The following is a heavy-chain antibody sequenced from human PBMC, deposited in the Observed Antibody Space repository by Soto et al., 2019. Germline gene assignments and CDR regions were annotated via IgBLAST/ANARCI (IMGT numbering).Heavy chain of an antibody. J-gene: IGHJ6*02. CDR1: GFTFSSYA. CDR2: ISGSGGST. Sequence: PGGSLRLSCAASGFTFSSYAMSWVRQAPGKGLEWVSAISGSGGSTYYADSVKGRFTISRDNSKNTLYLQMNSLRAEDTAVYYCAEKGSYYAPGSYGMDVWGQGTTVTVSS. CDR3: AEKGSYYAPGSYGMDV. V-gene: IGHV3-23*01. D-gene: IGHD1-26*01.